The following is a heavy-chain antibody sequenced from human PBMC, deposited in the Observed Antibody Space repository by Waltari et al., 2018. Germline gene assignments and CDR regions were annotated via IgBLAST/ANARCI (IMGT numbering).Heavy chain of an antibody. CDR2: IYHSGST. Sequence: QLQLQESGPGLVKPSETLSLTCTVSVGSITRSNYYWGWIRQPPGTGLDWIASIYHSGSTYYNPSLKSRVTISVDTSKNQFSLKLTSVTAADTAVYYCARIYGSGSPIPSVDYWGQGTLVTVSS. CDR3: ARIYGSGSPIPSVDY. V-gene: IGHV4-39*01. J-gene: IGHJ4*02. D-gene: IGHD3-10*01. CDR1: VGSITRSNYY.